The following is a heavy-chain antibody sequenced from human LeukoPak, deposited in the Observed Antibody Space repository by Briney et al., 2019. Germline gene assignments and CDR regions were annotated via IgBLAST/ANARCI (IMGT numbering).Heavy chain of an antibody. CDR3: ARGRGSLTY. CDR1: DSSISYDS. Sequence: PSETLSLTCTVSDSSISYDSWTWIRQPPGKGLEWIGYFYDTRSPKYNPSLERRVTISVDMSRNQFSLNLTSVTAADTAVYYCARGRGSLTYWGQGTLATVSS. CDR2: FYDTRSP. V-gene: IGHV4-59*01. D-gene: IGHD3-10*01. J-gene: IGHJ4*02.